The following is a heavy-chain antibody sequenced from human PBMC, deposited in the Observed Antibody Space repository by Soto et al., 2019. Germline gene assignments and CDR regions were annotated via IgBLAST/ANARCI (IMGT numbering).Heavy chain of an antibody. CDR2: ISAYNGNT. CDR1: GYTFTSFG. D-gene: IGHD2-2*01. CDR3: ARVYGCSSISCHPHRLDALDF. J-gene: IGHJ3*01. V-gene: IGHV1-18*01. Sequence: QVQLVQSGAEVKKPGASVKVSCKTSGYTFTSFGISWVRQAPGQGLEWMGWISAYNGNTNYAQRLQGRVSMTTDTSTTTAYMELRSLSSDDTVVYYCARVYGCSSISCHPHRLDALDFWGQGTMVGVSS.